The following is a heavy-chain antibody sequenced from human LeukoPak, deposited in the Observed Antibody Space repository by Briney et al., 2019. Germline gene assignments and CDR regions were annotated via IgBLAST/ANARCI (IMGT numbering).Heavy chain of an antibody. D-gene: IGHD3-22*01. J-gene: IGHJ3*02. Sequence: PGESLKISCKGSGYSFTSYWIGWVRQMPGKGLEWMGIIYPGDSDTRYSPSFQGQVTISADKSMSTAYLQWSSLKASDTAMYYCARWDLNYERSGYAAFDIWGQGTMVTVSS. CDR1: GYSFTSYW. V-gene: IGHV5-51*01. CDR3: ARWDLNYERSGYAAFDI. CDR2: IYPGDSDT.